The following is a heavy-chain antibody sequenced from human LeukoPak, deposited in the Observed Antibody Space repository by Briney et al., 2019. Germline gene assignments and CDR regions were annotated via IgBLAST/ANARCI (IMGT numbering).Heavy chain of an antibody. J-gene: IGHJ4*02. CDR2: INSDGSRT. V-gene: IGHV3-74*01. Sequence: GGSLRLSCAASGFTLSNYWMHWVRQDPGMGLVWVSRINSDGSRTAYADSVKGRFIISRDNSKNTLYLQMNSLRAEDTAVYYCAKFALRYCSGGSCHPFDYWGQGTLVTVSS. CDR1: GFTLSNYW. CDR3: AKFALRYCSGGSCHPFDY. D-gene: IGHD2-15*01.